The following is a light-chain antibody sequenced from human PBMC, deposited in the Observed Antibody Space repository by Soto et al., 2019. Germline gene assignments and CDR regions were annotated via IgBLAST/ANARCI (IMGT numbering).Light chain of an antibody. V-gene: IGKV3-20*01. CDR1: QSVSSSY. CDR3: QQYDTSPRT. CDR2: GTS. J-gene: IGKJ2*01. Sequence: EIVLTQSPGPLSLSPGETATLSCRGSQSVSSSYLAWYQQKLGQAPRLLMYGTSNRATGIPDRFSGSGSGTDFTLTISRLEAEDFAVYYCQQYDTSPRTFGQGTKVDI.